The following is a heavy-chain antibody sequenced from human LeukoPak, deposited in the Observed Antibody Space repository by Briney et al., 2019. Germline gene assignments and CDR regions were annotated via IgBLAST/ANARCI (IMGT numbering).Heavy chain of an antibody. Sequence: SETLSITCAVYGGSFSGYYWSWIRKPPGKGLEWIGEINHSGSTNYNPSLKSRVTISVDTSKNQFSLKLSSVTAADTAVYYCARGKGDYWGQGTLVTVSS. J-gene: IGHJ4*02. CDR2: INHSGST. V-gene: IGHV4-34*01. CDR1: GGSFSGYY. CDR3: ARGKGDY.